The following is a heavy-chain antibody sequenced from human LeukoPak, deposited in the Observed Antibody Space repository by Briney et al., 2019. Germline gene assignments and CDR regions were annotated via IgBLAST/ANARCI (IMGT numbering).Heavy chain of an antibody. Sequence: GGSLRLSCAASGFTFSSYAMSWVRQAPGKGLEWVSGISGSGGTTYYADSVKGRFTISRDNAKNSLYLQMNSLRAEDTAVYYCARDLSIAAPTDYFDYWGQGTLVTVSS. CDR2: ISGSGGTT. CDR3: ARDLSIAAPTDYFDY. V-gene: IGHV3-23*01. D-gene: IGHD6-6*01. CDR1: GFTFSSYA. J-gene: IGHJ4*02.